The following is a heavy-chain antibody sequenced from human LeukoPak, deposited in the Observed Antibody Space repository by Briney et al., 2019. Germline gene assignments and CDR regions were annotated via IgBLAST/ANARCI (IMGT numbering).Heavy chain of an antibody. CDR3: AKSPGRYSSSYIDY. V-gene: IGHV3-23*01. CDR1: GFTFSSYA. Sequence: GASLRLSCAASGFTFSSYAMSWVRQAPGKGLEWVSAISGGGGSTYYADSVKGRFTISRDNSKNTLYLQMNSLRAEDTAVYYCAKSPGRYSSSYIDYWGQGTLVTVSS. CDR2: ISGGGGST. D-gene: IGHD6-13*01. J-gene: IGHJ4*02.